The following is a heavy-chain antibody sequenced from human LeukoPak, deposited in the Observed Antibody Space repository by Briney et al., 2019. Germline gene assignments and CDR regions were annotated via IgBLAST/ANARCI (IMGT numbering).Heavy chain of an antibody. CDR3: AKTPRELTAFWFDP. V-gene: IGHV3-23*01. J-gene: IGHJ5*02. Sequence: PGGSLRLSCAASGFTFSSYAMSWVRQAPGKGLEWVSAISGSGNSTFYADSVKGRFTISRDNSKNTLYLQMNSLRAEDTAVYFCAKTPRELTAFWFDPWGQGTLVTVSS. CDR2: ISGSGNST. CDR1: GFTFSSYA. D-gene: IGHD3-10*01.